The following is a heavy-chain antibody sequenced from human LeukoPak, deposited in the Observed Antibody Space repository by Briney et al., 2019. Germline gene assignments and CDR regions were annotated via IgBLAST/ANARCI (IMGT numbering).Heavy chain of an antibody. Sequence: VASLKLSCKVSGYTLTELSMHWMRQAPGKGLEWMGDFDPEDGETIYAQKFQGRVTMTEDTSTDTAYMELSSLRSEDTAVYYCATAPSGSWSSSWVDYWGQGTLVTVSS. D-gene: IGHD6-13*01. CDR3: ATAPSGSWSSSWVDY. CDR1: GYTLTELS. V-gene: IGHV1-24*01. CDR2: FDPEDGET. J-gene: IGHJ4*02.